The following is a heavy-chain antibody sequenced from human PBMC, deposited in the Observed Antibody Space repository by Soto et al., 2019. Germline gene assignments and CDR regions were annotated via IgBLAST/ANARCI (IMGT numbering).Heavy chain of an antibody. Sequence: SETLSLTCTVSGGSISSGGYYWSWIRQHPGKGLEWIGYIYYSGSTYYNPSLKSRVTISVDTSKNQFSLKLSSVTAADTAVYYCAGDGSRRLRTGDADDAFDIWGQGTMVTVSS. CDR3: AGDGSRRLRTGDADDAFDI. J-gene: IGHJ3*02. D-gene: IGHD3-10*01. V-gene: IGHV4-31*03. CDR2: IYYSGST. CDR1: GGSISSGGYY.